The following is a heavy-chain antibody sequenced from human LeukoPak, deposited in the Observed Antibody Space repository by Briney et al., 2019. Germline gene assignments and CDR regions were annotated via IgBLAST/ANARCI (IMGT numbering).Heavy chain of an antibody. J-gene: IGHJ3*02. D-gene: IGHD3-22*01. V-gene: IGHV4-59*08. Sequence: SETLSLTCTVSGGSISSYYWSWIRQPPGKGLEWIGYIYYSGSTNYNPSFKSRVTISVDTSKNQFSLKLSSVTAADTAVYYCARHFRYYDSSGPAENDAFDIWGQGTMVTVSS. CDR2: IYYSGST. CDR3: ARHFRYYDSSGPAENDAFDI. CDR1: GGSISSYY.